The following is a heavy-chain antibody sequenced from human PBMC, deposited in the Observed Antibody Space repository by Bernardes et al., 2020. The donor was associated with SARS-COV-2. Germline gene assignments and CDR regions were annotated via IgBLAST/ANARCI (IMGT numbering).Heavy chain of an antibody. V-gene: IGHV3-74*01. Sequence: VSLRLSCAASGFTFSSYWLHWVRQAPGKGLVWVSRLNSDGISTTYADSVKGRFTISRDNAKNTLYLQMNSLRAEDTAVYYCARDRYYYDSSHYGMDVWGQGTTVTVSS. CDR2: LNSDGIST. CDR3: ARDRYYYDSSHYGMDV. D-gene: IGHD3-22*01. J-gene: IGHJ6*02. CDR1: GFTFSSYW.